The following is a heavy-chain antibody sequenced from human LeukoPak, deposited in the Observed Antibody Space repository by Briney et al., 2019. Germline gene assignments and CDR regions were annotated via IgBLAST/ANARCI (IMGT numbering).Heavy chain of an antibody. D-gene: IGHD1-26*01. V-gene: IGHV4-59*11. CDR3: ARSDGAGATDY. Sequence: SETLSLTCSVSGGSISSHYWSWMRQPPGKGLEWIGYIYYTGSTDYNPSLKSRVTISVDTPKNQLSLKLSSVTAADAAVYYCARSDGAGATDYWGQGTLVTVSS. CDR2: IYYTGST. J-gene: IGHJ4*02. CDR1: GGSISSHY.